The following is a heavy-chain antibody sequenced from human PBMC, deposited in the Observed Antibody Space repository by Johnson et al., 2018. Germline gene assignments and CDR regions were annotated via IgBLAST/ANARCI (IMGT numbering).Heavy chain of an antibody. Sequence: VQLVESGGGLVQPSRSLRLSCAASGFTFDDYAMHWVRQAPGKGLEWVSGISWNSGSIGYADSVKGRFTISRDNVKNSLSLQMNNLRAEDTAVYYCARGGSYYPHDAFHIWGQGTMVTVSS. CDR1: GFTFDDYA. CDR3: ARGGSYYPHDAFHI. D-gene: IGHD1-26*01. V-gene: IGHV3-9*01. J-gene: IGHJ3*02. CDR2: ISWNSGSI.